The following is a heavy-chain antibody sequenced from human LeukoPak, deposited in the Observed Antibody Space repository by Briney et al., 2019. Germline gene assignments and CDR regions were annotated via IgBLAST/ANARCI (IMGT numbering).Heavy chain of an antibody. Sequence: SETLSLTCAVYGGSFSGYYWSWIRQPPGKGLEWIGEINHSGSTNYNPSLKSRVTISVDTSKNQFSLKRSSVTAADTAVYYCARGIPNSGWYFYYYYMDVWGKGTTVTVSS. V-gene: IGHV4-34*01. D-gene: IGHD6-19*01. CDR1: GGSFSGYY. J-gene: IGHJ6*03. CDR2: INHSGST. CDR3: ARGIPNSGWYFYYYYMDV.